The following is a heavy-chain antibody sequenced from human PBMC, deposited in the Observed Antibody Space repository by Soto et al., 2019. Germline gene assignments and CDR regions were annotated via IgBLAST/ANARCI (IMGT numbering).Heavy chain of an antibody. J-gene: IGHJ3*02. D-gene: IGHD6-13*01. CDR3: ASIRGIAAAGTYDAFDI. CDR2: ISSSGSTI. Sequence: GGSLRLSCAASGFTFSSYEMNWVRQAPGKGLEWVSYISSSGSTIYYADSVKGRFTISRDNAKNSLYLQMNSLRAEDTTVYYCASIRGIAAAGTYDAFDIWGQGTMVTVSS. CDR1: GFTFSSYE. V-gene: IGHV3-48*03.